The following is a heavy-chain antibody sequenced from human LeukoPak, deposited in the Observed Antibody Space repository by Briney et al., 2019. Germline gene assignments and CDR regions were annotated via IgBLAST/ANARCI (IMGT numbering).Heavy chain of an antibody. D-gene: IGHD3-22*01. V-gene: IGHV4-30-2*01. Sequence: ASQTLSLTCAVSGGSISSGGHSWSWIRQPPGKGLEWIGYIYHSGSTYYNPSLKSRVTISVDRSKNQFSLKLSSVTAADTAVYYCAREGYDGFYWGQGTLVTVSA. CDR1: GGSISSGGHS. CDR3: AREGYDGFY. CDR2: IYHSGST. J-gene: IGHJ4*02.